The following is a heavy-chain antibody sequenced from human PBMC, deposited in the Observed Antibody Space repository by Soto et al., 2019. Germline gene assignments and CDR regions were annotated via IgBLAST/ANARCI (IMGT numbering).Heavy chain of an antibody. J-gene: IGHJ4*02. D-gene: IGHD1-7*01. V-gene: IGHV4-39*01. CDR3: ARGSDWNYVMDY. CDR2: IYYSGST. CDR1: GGSISSSSYY. Sequence: QLQLQESGPGLVKPSETLSLTCTVSGGSISSSSYYWGWIRQPPGKGLEWIGSIYYSGSTYYNPSLKSRVTISVDTSKNQFSLKLSSVTAADTAVYYCARGSDWNYVMDYWGQGTLVTVSS.